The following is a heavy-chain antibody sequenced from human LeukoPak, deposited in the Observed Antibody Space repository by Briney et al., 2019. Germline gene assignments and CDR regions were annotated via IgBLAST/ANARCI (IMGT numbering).Heavy chain of an antibody. CDR1: GGSISSYY. D-gene: IGHD4-11*01. J-gene: IGHJ6*03. Sequence: SETLSLTCTVSGGSISSYYWSWIRQPAGKGLEWIGRIYTSGSTNYNPSLKSRVTMSVDTSKNQFSLKLSSVTAADTAVYYCARETSAVTTRSYYYYYYMDVWGKGTTVTVSS. CDR2: IYTSGST. V-gene: IGHV4-4*07. CDR3: ARETSAVTTRSYYYYYYMDV.